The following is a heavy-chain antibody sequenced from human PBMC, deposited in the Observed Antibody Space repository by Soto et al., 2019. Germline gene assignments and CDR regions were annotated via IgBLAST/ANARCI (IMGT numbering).Heavy chain of an antibody. CDR3: AKTAGGGYDSNYYYMDV. CDR2: ISWNSGSI. CDR1: GFTFDDYA. D-gene: IGHD5-12*01. Sequence: GGSLRLSCAASGFTFDDYAMHWVRQAPGKGLEWVSGISWNSGSIGYADSVKGRFTISRDNAKNSLYLQMNSLRAEDTALYYCAKTAGGGYDSNYYYMDVWGKGTTVTVSS. V-gene: IGHV3-9*01. J-gene: IGHJ6*03.